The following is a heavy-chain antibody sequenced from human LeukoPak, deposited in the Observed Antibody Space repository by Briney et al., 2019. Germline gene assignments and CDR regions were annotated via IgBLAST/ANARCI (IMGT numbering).Heavy chain of an antibody. V-gene: IGHV3-23*01. D-gene: IGHD4-17*01. CDR3: ARDDYGDSGPLFDY. Sequence: PGGSLRLSCAASGFTFSSYNMNWVRRAPGQGLEWVSTIRTNGAGTHYADSVRDRFTISRDDSKNTLYLQMDSLRAEDTAVYYCARDDYGDSGPLFDYWGQGTLVTVSS. CDR1: GFTFSSYN. CDR2: IRTNGAGT. J-gene: IGHJ4*02.